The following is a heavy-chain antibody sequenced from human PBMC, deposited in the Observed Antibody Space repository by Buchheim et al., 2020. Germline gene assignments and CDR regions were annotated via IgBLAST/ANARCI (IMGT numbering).Heavy chain of an antibody. CDR1: GGSINSYY. V-gene: IGHV4-59*01. J-gene: IGHJ4*02. CDR3: ARDRRGWHAHED. D-gene: IGHD2-15*01. CDR2: LYYNGYA. Sequence: QVQLQESGPGLVKPSETLSLSCTVSGGSINSYYWSWIRQSPGKGLEWIGYLYYNGYANYNPSLRGRATISVDTPKNQFSLILTSVTAADTAVYYCARDRRGWHAHEDWGQGT.